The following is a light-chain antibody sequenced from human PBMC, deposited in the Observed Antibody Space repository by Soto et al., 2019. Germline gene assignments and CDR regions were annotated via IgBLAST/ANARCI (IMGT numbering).Light chain of an antibody. CDR1: QSVLYSSNNKNY. V-gene: IGKV4-1*01. Sequence: DIVMTQSPYSLSLSLGSSSTINCKSSQSVLYSSNNKNYLAWYQQKPGQPPKLLIYWASTRESGVPDRFSGSGSGTDFTLTISSLQAEDVAVYYCQQYYSTPPWTFGQGTKVDIK. CDR2: WAS. CDR3: QQYYSTPPWT. J-gene: IGKJ1*01.